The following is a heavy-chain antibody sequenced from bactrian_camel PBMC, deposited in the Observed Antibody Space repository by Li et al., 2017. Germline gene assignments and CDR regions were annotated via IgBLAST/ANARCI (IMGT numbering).Heavy chain of an antibody. CDR2: IGDDGRT. Sequence: HVQLVESGGGSVQAGGSLTLSCSASTSAFNDGYCGVWFRQAPGKEREGVAAIGDDGRTTYVDSVKGRFTVSRDNAKNTLYLQIVSLKPEDTAMYYCVANPRLARCSVTYDLSAAGYWGHGTQVTVS. CDR3: VANPRLARCSVTYDLSAAGY. D-gene: IGHD3*01. V-gene: IGHV3S53*01. J-gene: IGHJ6*01. CDR1: TSAFNDGY.